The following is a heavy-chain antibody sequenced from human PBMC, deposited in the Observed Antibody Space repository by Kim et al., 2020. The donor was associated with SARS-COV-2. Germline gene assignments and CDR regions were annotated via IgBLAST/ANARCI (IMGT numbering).Heavy chain of an antibody. CDR3: TTGRWVTTHAFDI. Sequence: GGSLRLSCAASGFTFSNAWMSWVRQAPGKGLEWVGRIKSKTDGGTTDYAAPVKGRFTISRDDSKNTLYLQMNSLKTEDTAVYYCTTGRWVTTHAFDIWGQGTMVTVSS. J-gene: IGHJ3*02. D-gene: IGHD4-17*01. CDR1: GFTFSNAW. V-gene: IGHV3-15*01. CDR2: IKSKTDGGTT.